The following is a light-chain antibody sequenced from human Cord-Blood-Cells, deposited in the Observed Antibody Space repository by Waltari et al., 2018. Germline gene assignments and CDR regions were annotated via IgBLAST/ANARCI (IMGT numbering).Light chain of an antibody. J-gene: IGLJ2*01. Sequence: QSVLTQPPSVSGAPGQRVTISCTGSSSNIGAGYDVHWYQQLPGTAPKPLIYGTSSRPSGVPDRFSGSKSGASASLAITGLQAEDEADYYCQSYDSSLSGCVFGGGTKLTVL. CDR2: GTS. CDR3: QSYDSSLSGCV. CDR1: SSNIGAGYD. V-gene: IGLV1-40*01.